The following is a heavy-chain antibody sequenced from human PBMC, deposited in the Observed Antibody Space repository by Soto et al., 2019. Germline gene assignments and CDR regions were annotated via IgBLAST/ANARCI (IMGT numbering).Heavy chain of an antibody. CDR1: GFTFGDYA. Sequence: GGSLRLSCTTSGFTFGDYAMSWFRQAPGKGLEWIGYIRSNTYGGTTEYAASVKGRFTISRDDSKSIAYLQMNSLKTEDTAVYYCTVPYDSLDYYYYGVDVWGQGTTVTVSS. V-gene: IGHV3-49*03. CDR3: TVPYDSLDYYYYGVDV. D-gene: IGHD3-22*01. CDR2: IRSNTYGGTT. J-gene: IGHJ6*02.